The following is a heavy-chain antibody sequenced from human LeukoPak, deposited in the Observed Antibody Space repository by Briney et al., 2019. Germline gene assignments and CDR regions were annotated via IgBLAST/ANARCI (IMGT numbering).Heavy chain of an antibody. V-gene: IGHV1-69*13. CDR2: IIPIFGTA. CDR1: GGTFSSYS. D-gene: IGHD4-17*01. CDR3: ARLTIGDYGDRESGFDY. Sequence: GASVKVSCKASGGTFSSYSISWVRQAPGQGLGWMGGIIPIFGTANYAQKFQGRVTITADESTSTAYMELSSLRSEDTAVYYCARLTIGDYGDRESGFDYWGQGTLVTVSS. J-gene: IGHJ4*02.